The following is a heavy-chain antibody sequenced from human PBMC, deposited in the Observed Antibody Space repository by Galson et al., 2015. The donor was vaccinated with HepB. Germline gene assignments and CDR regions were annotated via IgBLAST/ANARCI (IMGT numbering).Heavy chain of an antibody. D-gene: IGHD4-17*01. J-gene: IGHJ4*02. CDR3: TSATYGDNARGGFGS. Sequence: SLRLSCAASGFTFSNYGMHWLRQALGKGLEWVAVISYDGTYKYYADSVKGRFTISRDNSKNTLYLQMNSLRVEDTAVYYCTSATYGDNARGGFGSWGQGSLVTVSS. V-gene: IGHV3-30*03. CDR2: ISYDGTYK. CDR1: GFTFSNYG.